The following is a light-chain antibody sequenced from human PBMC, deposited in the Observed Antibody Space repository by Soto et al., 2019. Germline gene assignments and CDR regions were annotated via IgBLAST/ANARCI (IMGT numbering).Light chain of an antibody. Sequence: QSALTQPRSGSGSPGQSVTIYCTGTTSDVGGYNYVSWYQQHPGKAPKVMIYDVSKWPSGVPDRFSGSKSGNTASLTISGLQAEDEADYYCCSYAGTYTLVFGGGTKVTVL. J-gene: IGLJ2*01. CDR2: DVS. CDR1: TSDVGGYNY. CDR3: CSYAGTYTLV. V-gene: IGLV2-11*01.